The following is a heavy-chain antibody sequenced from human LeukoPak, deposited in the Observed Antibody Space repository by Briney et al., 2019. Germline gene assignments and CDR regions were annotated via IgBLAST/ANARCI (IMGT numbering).Heavy chain of an antibody. Sequence: ASVNVSCKASGYTFNSSYMHWVRQAPGQGLEWMGIINPSGGSTSYAQKFQGRVTMTRDTSTNTVYVELSSLISEDTAVYYCARDLDGSGYYPDYWGQGTLVTVSS. J-gene: IGHJ4*02. CDR2: INPSGGST. D-gene: IGHD3-22*01. CDR3: ARDLDGSGYYPDY. CDR1: GYTFNSSY. V-gene: IGHV1-46*02.